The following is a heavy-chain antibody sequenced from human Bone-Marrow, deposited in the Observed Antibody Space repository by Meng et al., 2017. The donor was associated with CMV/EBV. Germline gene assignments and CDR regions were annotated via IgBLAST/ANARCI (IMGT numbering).Heavy chain of an antibody. Sequence: GESLKISCAASEYTFSNIWMNWVRQVPGKGLEWVSGINWNGISTDYADSMKGRFTISRDNAKNSLYLQMNSLRAEDTALYYCARDRMSAAISDAFDIWGQGTMVTVSS. CDR3: ARDRMSAAISDAFDI. J-gene: IGHJ3*02. D-gene: IGHD2-2*02. CDR1: EYTFSNIW. V-gene: IGHV3-20*04. CDR2: INWNGIST.